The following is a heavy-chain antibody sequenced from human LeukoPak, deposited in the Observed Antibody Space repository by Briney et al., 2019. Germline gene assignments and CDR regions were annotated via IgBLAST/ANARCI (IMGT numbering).Heavy chain of an antibody. CDR3: ARCRAEGSNYPPWGFEP. D-gene: IGHD4-11*01. CDR2: IYYSGST. CDR1: GGFISSHY. J-gene: IGHJ5*02. Sequence: SETLSLTCTVSGGFISSHYWSWIRQPPGKGLEWIGYIYYSGSTNYNPSLKSRVTILVDTSKHQCTLKLSSVTAADTAVYYCARCRAEGSNYPPWGFEPLGQGTLVTVSS. V-gene: IGHV4-59*11.